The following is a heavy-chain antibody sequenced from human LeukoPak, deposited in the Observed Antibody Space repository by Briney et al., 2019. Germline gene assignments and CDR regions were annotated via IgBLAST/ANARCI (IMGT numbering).Heavy chain of an antibody. CDR2: ISRSGSTI. D-gene: IGHD3-10*01. Sequence: GGSLRLSCVASGFTFSSYEMNWVRQAPGKRLEWVSHISRSGSTIYYADSVKGRFTISRDNAKNSLYLQMNSLRAEDTAVYYCARDRGTGSNSPYYFDYWGQGTLVTVSS. CDR3: ARDRGTGSNSPYYFDY. V-gene: IGHV3-48*03. CDR1: GFTFSSYE. J-gene: IGHJ4*02.